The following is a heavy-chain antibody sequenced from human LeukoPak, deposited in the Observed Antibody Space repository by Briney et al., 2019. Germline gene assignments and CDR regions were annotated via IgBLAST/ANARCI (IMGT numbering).Heavy chain of an antibody. D-gene: IGHD3-9*01. Sequence: SVKVSCKASGGTFSSYAISWVRQAPGQGLEWMGGIIPIFGTANYAQKFQGRVTITTDESTSTAYMERSSLRSEDTAVYYCAREGLRYFDWGEPYYFDYWGQGTLVTVSS. CDR2: IIPIFGTA. CDR1: GGTFSSYA. J-gene: IGHJ4*02. V-gene: IGHV1-69*05. CDR3: AREGLRYFDWGEPYYFDY.